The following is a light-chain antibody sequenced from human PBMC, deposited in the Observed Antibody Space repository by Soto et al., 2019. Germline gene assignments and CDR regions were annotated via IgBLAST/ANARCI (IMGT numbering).Light chain of an antibody. CDR1: QSILFSSNNKNY. CDR3: QQYYSTPVT. V-gene: IGKV4-1*01. CDR2: WAS. Sequence: DIVMTQSPDSLAVSLGERATINCKSSQSILFSSNNKNYLTWYQQKPGQPPKRLIYWASTRESGVPDRFSGRGSGTDFTLTISSLQAEDVAVYYCQQYYSTPVTFGGGTKVEIK. J-gene: IGKJ4*02.